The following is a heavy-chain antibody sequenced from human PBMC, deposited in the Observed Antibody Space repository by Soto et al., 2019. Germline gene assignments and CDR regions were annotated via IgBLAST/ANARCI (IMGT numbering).Heavy chain of an antibody. CDR2: IIPIFGTT. J-gene: IGHJ5*02. CDR3: ARDRTESGDFTNWLDP. CDR1: GGTVGRDA. Sequence: GGTVGRDAMTWVRQAPGQGLEWVGRIIPIFGTTNYAQNLQGRVTISADKSTLTSYMEIHSLTSDDTALYYCARDRTESGDFTNWLDPWGQGTQVTVSS. V-gene: IGHV1-69*06. D-gene: IGHD2-21*02.